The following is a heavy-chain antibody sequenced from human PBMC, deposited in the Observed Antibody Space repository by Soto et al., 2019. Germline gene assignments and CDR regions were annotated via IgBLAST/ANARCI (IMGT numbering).Heavy chain of an antibody. CDR3: ARDGCTNGVCYISDP. CDR1: GYTFNAFY. Sequence: ASVKVSCKAFGYTFNAFYMHWVRQAPGQGLEWMGVINPSGDGTSYAQKFQGRVTMTRDTSTSTAYMELRSLRSDDTAVYYCARDGCTNGVCYISDPWGQGTLVTVSS. D-gene: IGHD2-8*01. V-gene: IGHV1-46*02. J-gene: IGHJ5*02. CDR2: INPSGDGT.